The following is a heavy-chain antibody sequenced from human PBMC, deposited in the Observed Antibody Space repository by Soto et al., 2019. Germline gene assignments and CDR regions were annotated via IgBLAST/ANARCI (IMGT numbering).Heavy chain of an antibody. Sequence: PXVSLILSCVVSGFTFSSYGMSWVRQAPGEGLEWVSGISTSGVITHYADSVKGRFSISRDNSKDTLYLQMNSLRVEDTAVYYCAKAGAGSTYGYYFESWGQGTLVTVSS. V-gene: IGHV3-23*01. CDR2: ISTSGVIT. CDR3: AKAGAGSTYGYYFES. J-gene: IGHJ4*02. D-gene: IGHD5-18*01. CDR1: GFTFSSYG.